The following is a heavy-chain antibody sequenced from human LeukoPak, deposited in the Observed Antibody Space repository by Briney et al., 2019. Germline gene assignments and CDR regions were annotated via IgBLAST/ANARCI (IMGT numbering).Heavy chain of an antibody. D-gene: IGHD3-22*01. CDR1: GGSISSYY. CDR2: IYTAGDT. V-gene: IGHV4-4*07. J-gene: IGHJ4*02. Sequence: SETLSLTCTVSGGSISSYYWSWIRQPAGKDLEWIGRIYTAGDTVYNPSLKSRVTLSVDTSKNQFSLNLSSMTAADTNVYYCARSGSGYDFEYWGQGTLVTVFS. CDR3: ARSGSGYDFEY.